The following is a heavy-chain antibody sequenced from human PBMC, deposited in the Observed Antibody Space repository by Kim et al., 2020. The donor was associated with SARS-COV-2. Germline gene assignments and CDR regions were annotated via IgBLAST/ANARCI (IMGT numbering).Heavy chain of an antibody. CDR1: GFTFGDYA. D-gene: IGHD1-26*01. Sequence: GGSLRLSCTASGFTFGDYAMSWFRQAPGKGLEWVGFIRSKAYGGTTEYAASVKGRFTISRDDSKSIAYLQMNSLKTEDTAVYYCTSIIVGAEWGAFDIWGQGTMVTVSS. CDR2: IRSKAYGGTT. V-gene: IGHV3-49*03. CDR3: TSIIVGAEWGAFDI. J-gene: IGHJ3*02.